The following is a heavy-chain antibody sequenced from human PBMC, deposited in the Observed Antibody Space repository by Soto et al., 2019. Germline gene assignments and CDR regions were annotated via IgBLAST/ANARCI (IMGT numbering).Heavy chain of an antibody. CDR3: VRNRGFDFDY. Sequence: SETLSLTCDVSSGMFSTSDWWSWVRQPPGKGLEWIGEVSHGGTIHYNPSLKSRLTISEDKSKNQFSLQLNSVTAADTAVYFCVRNRGFDFDYWGKGAL. CDR1: SGMFSTSDW. J-gene: IGHJ4*02. V-gene: IGHV4-4*02. D-gene: IGHD2-21*01. CDR2: VSHGGTI.